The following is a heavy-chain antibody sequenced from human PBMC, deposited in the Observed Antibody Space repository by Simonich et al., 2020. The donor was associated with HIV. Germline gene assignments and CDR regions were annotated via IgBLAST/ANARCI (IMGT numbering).Heavy chain of an antibody. CDR1: GFTFSSYS. D-gene: IGHD2-2*01. CDR2: ISSSSSYI. Sequence: EVQLVVSGGGLVKPGGSLRLSCAASGFTFSSYSMNWVRQAPGKGLEWVSSISSSSSYIYYADSVKGRFTISRDNAKNSLYLQMNSLRAEDTAVYYCARDGRKGSSTSCSDYWGQGTLVNVSS. J-gene: IGHJ4*02. CDR3: ARDGRKGSSTSCSDY. V-gene: IGHV3-21*01.